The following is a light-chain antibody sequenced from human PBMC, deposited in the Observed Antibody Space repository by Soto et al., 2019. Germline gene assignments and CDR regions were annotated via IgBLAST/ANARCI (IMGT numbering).Light chain of an antibody. CDR3: QQYNDWPPWT. V-gene: IGKV3-15*01. CDR2: GAS. Sequence: EIVITQSPATLSVSPGERATLSCRASQSVGSNLAWYQQRPGQAPRLLIHGASTRATGIPARFSGSGSGTDFTLTISSLQSEDFAVYYCQQYNDWPPWTFGQGTKV. J-gene: IGKJ1*01. CDR1: QSVGSN.